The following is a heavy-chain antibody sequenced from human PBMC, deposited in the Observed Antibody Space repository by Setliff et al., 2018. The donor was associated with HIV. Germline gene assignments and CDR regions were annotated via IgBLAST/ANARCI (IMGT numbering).Heavy chain of an antibody. V-gene: IGHV1-69*05. D-gene: IGHD6-13*01. J-gene: IGHJ4*02. Sequence: ASVKVSCKAYAGTFNNYAISWVRQAPGKGLEWLGVIIPLIGFVKYAQMFQGRATITTDASTTTVYLELSSLKSDDTAVYYCTRGHRDGSNHREEDSWGQGTLVTVSS. CDR2: IIPLIGFV. CDR3: TRGHRDGSNHREEDS. CDR1: AGTFNNYA.